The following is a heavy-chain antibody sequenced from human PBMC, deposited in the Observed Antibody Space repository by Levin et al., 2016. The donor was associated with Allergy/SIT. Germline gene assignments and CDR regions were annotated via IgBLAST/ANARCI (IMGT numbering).Heavy chain of an antibody. CDR3: ARVPAGELLRYSDY. J-gene: IGHJ4*02. CDR2: ISSSSSYI. Sequence: WIRQPPGKGLEWVSSISSSSSYIYYADSVKGRFTISRDNAKNSLYLQMNSLRAEDTAVYYCARVPAGELLRYSDYWGQGTLVTVSS. V-gene: IGHV3-21*01. D-gene: IGHD1-26*01.